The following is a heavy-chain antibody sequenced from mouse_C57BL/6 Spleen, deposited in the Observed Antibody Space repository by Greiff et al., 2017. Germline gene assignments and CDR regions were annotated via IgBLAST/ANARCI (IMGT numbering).Heavy chain of an antibody. CDR1: GYTFTSYW. CDR3: ARSKAQAHYFDY. D-gene: IGHD3-2*02. V-gene: IGHV1-53*01. J-gene: IGHJ2*01. Sequence: QVQLQQPGTELVKPGASVKLSCKASGYTFTSYWMHWVKQRPGQGLEWIGNINPSNGGTNYNEKFKSKATLTVDKSSSAAYMQLSSLTSEDSAVYYCARSKAQAHYFDYWGQGTTLTVSS. CDR2: INPSNGGT.